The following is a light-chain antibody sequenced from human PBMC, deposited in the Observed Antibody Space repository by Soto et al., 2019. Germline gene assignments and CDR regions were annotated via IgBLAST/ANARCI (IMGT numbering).Light chain of an antibody. CDR3: QQYYRPWT. CDR1: QSILYSSNNKNY. J-gene: IGKJ1*01. V-gene: IGKV4-1*01. Sequence: DIVMTQSPDSLAVSPCERATINCKTSQSILYSSNNKNYLAWYQQKPGQPPKLVIYWASTRESGVPDRFRGSESGTDFTLTIRSLQAEYVAVYYCQQYYRPWTFGQGTKVEIK. CDR2: WAS.